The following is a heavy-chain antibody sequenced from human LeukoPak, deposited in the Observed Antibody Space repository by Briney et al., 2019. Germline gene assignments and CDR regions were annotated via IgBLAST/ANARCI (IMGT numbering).Heavy chain of an antibody. Sequence: MPSETLSLTCTVSGGSISSYYWSWIRQPPGKGLEWIGYIYYSGSTNYNPSLKSRVTISVDTSKNQFSLKLSSVTAADTAVYYCARGRHYYDSSGYYSRSHYYDYWGQGTLVTVSS. CDR1: GGSISSYY. J-gene: IGHJ4*02. V-gene: IGHV4-59*01. D-gene: IGHD3-22*01. CDR2: IYYSGST. CDR3: ARGRHYYDSSGYYSRSHYYDY.